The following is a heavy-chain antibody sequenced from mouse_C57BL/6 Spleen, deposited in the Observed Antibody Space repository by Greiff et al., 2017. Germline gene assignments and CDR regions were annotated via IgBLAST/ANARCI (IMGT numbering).Heavy chain of an antibody. J-gene: IGHJ1*03. V-gene: IGHV1-50*01. CDR2: IDPSDSYT. CDR3: AGYYYGSSWYFDV. D-gene: IGHD1-1*01. Sequence: QVQLQQPGAELVKPGASVKLSCKASGYTFTSYWMQWVKQRPGQGLEWIGEIDPSDSYTNYNQKFKGKATLTVDTSSSTAYMQLSSLTSEDSAVYYCAGYYYGSSWYFDVWGTGTTVTVSS. CDR1: GYTFTSYW.